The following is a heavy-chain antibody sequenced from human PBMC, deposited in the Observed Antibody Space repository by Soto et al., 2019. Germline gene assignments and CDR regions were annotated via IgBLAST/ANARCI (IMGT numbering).Heavy chain of an antibody. CDR1: GFTFRTYT. CDR2: IRGFSPYT. V-gene: IGHV3-21*01. D-gene: IGHD3-10*01. J-gene: IGHJ6*02. CDR3: ARDRGYDAHDYYYNAMDV. Sequence: GGSLRLSCISSGFTFRTYTMNWVRQAPGKGLEWVSGIRGFSPYTFYAESVRGRFTISRDNAKNSLFLQMDSLRAEDTAVYYCARDRGYDAHDYYYNAMDVWGQGTTVTV.